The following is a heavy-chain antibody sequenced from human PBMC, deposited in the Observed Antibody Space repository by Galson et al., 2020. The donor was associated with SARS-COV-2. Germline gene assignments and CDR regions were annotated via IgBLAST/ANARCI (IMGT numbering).Heavy chain of an antibody. V-gene: IGHV1-18*01. CDR2: ISAYNGNT. Sequence: ASVTVSCKASGYTFTSYGISWVRQAPGQGLEWMGWISAYNGNTNYAQKLQGRVTMTTDTSTSTAYMELRSLRSDDTAVYYCARGADYGDYENWFDPWGQGTLVTVSS. D-gene: IGHD4-17*01. CDR1: GYTFTSYG. CDR3: ARGADYGDYENWFDP. J-gene: IGHJ5*02.